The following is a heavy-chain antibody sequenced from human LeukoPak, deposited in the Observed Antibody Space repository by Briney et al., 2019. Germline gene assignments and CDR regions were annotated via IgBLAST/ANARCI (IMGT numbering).Heavy chain of an antibody. CDR1: GFTFSDYY. D-gene: IGHD2-21*02. V-gene: IGHV3-11*01. CDR3: ARVDGGLIVVVTAEYYFDY. CDR2: ISSSGSTI. J-gene: IGHJ4*02. Sequence: GGSLRLSCAASGFTFSDYYMSWIRQAPGKGLEWVSYISSSGSTIYYADSVKGRFTISRDNAKNSLYLQMNSLRAEDTAVYYCARVDGGLIVVVTAEYYFDYWGQGTLVTVSS.